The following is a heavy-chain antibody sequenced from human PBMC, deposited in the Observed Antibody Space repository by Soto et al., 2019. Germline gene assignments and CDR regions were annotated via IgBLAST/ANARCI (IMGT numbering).Heavy chain of an antibody. Sequence: SETLSLTCTVSGASVSSGRYYWSWIRQPPGKALEWIAYIYYSGSTNYNPSLKSRVTISRDTSKNQFSLKLTSVTAADTAVYYCARSGGGSGWLGGQRTLVTVSS. D-gene: IGHD6-13*01. V-gene: IGHV4-61*01. CDR3: ARSGGGSGWL. CDR1: GASVSSGRYY. CDR2: IYYSGST. J-gene: IGHJ4*02.